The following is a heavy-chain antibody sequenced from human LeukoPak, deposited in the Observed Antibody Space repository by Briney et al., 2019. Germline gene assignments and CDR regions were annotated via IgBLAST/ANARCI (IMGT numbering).Heavy chain of an antibody. J-gene: IGHJ3*02. D-gene: IGHD6-13*01. CDR3: ARDKSGQQPTGGAFDI. Sequence: SETLSLTCAVYSGSFSGYSWSWIRQPPGKGLEWIGEINHSGSINYNPSVRSRVTISEDTSRNQFSLKLNSVTAADTAVYYCARDKSGQQPTGGAFDIWGQGTMVTVSS. CDR1: SGSFSGYS. V-gene: IGHV4-34*01. CDR2: INHSGSI.